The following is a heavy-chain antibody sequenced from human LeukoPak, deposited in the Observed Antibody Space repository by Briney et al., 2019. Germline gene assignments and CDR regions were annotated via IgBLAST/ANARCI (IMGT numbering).Heavy chain of an antibody. V-gene: IGHV3-66*01. CDR3: ARATSFDY. Sequence: GGSLRLSCAVSGFTVSSNYMSWVRQAPGKGLEWVSVIYRSGSTDYADSVKGRFIISRDNSKNSLYLQMNSLRAEDTAVYYCARATSFDYWGQGTLVTVSS. CDR2: IYRSGST. CDR1: GFTVSSNY. J-gene: IGHJ4*02.